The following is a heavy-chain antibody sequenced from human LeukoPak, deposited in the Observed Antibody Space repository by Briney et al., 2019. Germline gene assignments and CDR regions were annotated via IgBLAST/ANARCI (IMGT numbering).Heavy chain of an antibody. V-gene: IGHV3-23*01. Sequence: GGSLRLSCAASGFTFSSYAMSWFRQAPGKGLEWVSAFSGSGGSTYYADSVKGRFTISRDNSKNTLYLQMNSLRAEDTAVYYCAKEGTIFGVVIPFFDYWGQGTLVTVSS. CDR1: GFTFSSYA. J-gene: IGHJ4*02. D-gene: IGHD3-3*01. CDR2: FSGSGGST. CDR3: AKEGTIFGVVIPFFDY.